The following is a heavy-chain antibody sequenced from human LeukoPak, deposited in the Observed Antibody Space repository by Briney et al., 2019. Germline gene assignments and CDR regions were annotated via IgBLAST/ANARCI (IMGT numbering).Heavy chain of an antibody. CDR1: GGSISSGGYY. CDR3: ARYQYDFWSGYFFDY. D-gene: IGHD3-3*01. CDR2: IYHSGST. V-gene: IGHV4-30-2*01. Sequence: SETLSLTCTVSGGSISSGGYYWSWIRQPPGKGLEWIGYIYHSGSTYYNPSLKSRVTISVDRSKNQFSLKLSSVSAADTAVYYCARYQYDFWSGYFFDYWGQGILVTVSS. J-gene: IGHJ4*02.